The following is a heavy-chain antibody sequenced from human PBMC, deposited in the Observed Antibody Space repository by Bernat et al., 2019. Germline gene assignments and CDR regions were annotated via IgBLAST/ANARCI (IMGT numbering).Heavy chain of an antibody. J-gene: IGHJ6*02. CDR3: ARIYFTSPYYYGMDV. CDR1: GFSLSTSGMC. Sequence: QVTLRESGPALVKPTQTLTLTCTFSGFSLSTSGMCVSWIRQPPGKALEWLARIDWDDDKYYSTSLKTRLTISKDTSKNQVVLTMTNMDPVDTATYYCARIYFTSPYYYGMDVWGQGTTVTVSS. CDR2: IDWDDDK. D-gene: IGHD2-21*01. V-gene: IGHV2-70*15.